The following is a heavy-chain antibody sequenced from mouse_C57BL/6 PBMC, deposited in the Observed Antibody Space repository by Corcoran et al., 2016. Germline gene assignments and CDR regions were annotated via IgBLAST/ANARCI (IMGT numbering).Heavy chain of an antibody. J-gene: IGHJ4*01. V-gene: IGHV1-18*01. Sequence: EVQLQQSGPELVKPGASVKIPCKASGYRITDHNMDWVKQSHGRSLEWIGDINPNNGGTIYNQKFKGKATLTVDKSSSTAYMELRSLTSEDTAVYYCARRGLLRGAMDYWGQGTSVTVSS. CDR2: INPNNGGT. D-gene: IGHD2-3*01. CDR3: ARRGLLRGAMDY. CDR1: GYRITDHN.